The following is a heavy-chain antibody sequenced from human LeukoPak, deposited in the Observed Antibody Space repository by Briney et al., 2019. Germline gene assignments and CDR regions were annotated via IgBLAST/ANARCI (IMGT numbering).Heavy chain of an antibody. J-gene: IGHJ4*02. CDR2: IYYSGST. CDR1: GGSISSYY. D-gene: IGHD4-17*01. Sequence: PSETLPLTCTVSGGSISSYYWSWIRQPPGKGLEWIGYIYYSGSTNYNPSLKSRVTISVDTSKNQFSLKLSSVTAADTAVYYCAGGDYGDYLFDYWGQGTLVTVSS. V-gene: IGHV4-59*01. CDR3: AGGDYGDYLFDY.